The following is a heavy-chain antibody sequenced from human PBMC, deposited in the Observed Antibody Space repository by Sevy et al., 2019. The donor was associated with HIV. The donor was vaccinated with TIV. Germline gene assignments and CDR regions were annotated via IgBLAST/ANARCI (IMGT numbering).Heavy chain of an antibody. J-gene: IGHJ4*02. CDR3: ARQRASSGYFYFDS. CDR1: GGSISSGDYY. Sequence: SETLSLTCTVSGGSISSGDYYWSWIRQPPGKGLEWIGYIFYSGSTYFNPSLKSRVTISLDTSKSQFYLRLSSVTAADTAVFYCARQRASSGYFYFDSWGQGTLVTVSS. CDR2: IFYSGST. D-gene: IGHD3-22*01. V-gene: IGHV4-30-4*01.